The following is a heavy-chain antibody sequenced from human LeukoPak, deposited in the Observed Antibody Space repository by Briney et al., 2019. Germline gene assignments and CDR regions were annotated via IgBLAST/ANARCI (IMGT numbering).Heavy chain of an antibody. CDR1: GGSFSDYY. CDR3: ARAGLVDTAMAFDY. J-gene: IGHJ4*02. Sequence: SETLSLTCAVYGGSFSDYYWSWIRQPPGKGLEWIGYIYHSGSTYYNPSLKSRVTISVDRSKNQFSLKLSSVTAADTAVYYCARAGLVDTAMAFDYWGQGTLVTVSS. V-gene: IGHV4-34*01. D-gene: IGHD5-18*01. CDR2: IYHSGST.